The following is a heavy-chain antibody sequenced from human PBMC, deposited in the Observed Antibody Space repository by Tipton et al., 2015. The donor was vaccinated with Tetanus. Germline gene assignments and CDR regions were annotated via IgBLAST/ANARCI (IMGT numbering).Heavy chain of an antibody. Sequence: GSLRLSCEVSGFIFSSYSMNWVRQAPGKGPEWVSSISSTSSYIYYADSLKGRFTISRDNAKNSLYLQMDSLRGEDTAVYYCVRDFAEFDYWGQGTLVTVSS. J-gene: IGHJ4*02. CDR3: VRDFAEFDY. CDR2: ISSTSSYI. CDR1: GFIFSSYS. V-gene: IGHV3-21*01.